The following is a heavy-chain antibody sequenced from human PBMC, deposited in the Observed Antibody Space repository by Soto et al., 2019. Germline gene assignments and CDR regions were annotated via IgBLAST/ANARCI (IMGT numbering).Heavy chain of an antibody. Sequence: QLQLQESGPGLVKPSETLSLTCTVSGGSISSSSYYWGWIRQPPGKGLEWIGSIYYNGNSYYNPSLKSRVTISVDTSKSQFSLRLSSVTAADTAVYYCASGLRYFWFDPWGQGTLVTVSS. J-gene: IGHJ5*02. CDR2: IYYNGNS. V-gene: IGHV4-39*01. D-gene: IGHD4-17*01. CDR3: ASGLRYFWFDP. CDR1: GGSISSSSYY.